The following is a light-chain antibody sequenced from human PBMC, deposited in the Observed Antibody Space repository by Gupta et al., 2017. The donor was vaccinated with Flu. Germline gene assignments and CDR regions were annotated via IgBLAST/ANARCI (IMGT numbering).Light chain of an antibody. V-gene: IGKV1-39*01. CDR1: QSISSY. J-gene: IGKJ1*01. CDR2: AAS. CDR3: QQSYSTVWT. Sequence: DIQMTQSPSSLSASVGDRVTITCRPSQSISSYLNWYQQKPGKAPKLLIYAASSLQSGVPSRFSGSGSGTDFTLTISRFQPEDFATYYCQQSYSTVWTFGQGTKVEIK.